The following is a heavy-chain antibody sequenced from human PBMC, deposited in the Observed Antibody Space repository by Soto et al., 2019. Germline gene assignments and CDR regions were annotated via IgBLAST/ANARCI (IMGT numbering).Heavy chain of an antibody. Sequence: ASVKVSCKASGCTFTSYVMHWVRQAPGQRLEWMGWINAGNGNTKYSQKFQGRVTITRDTSASTAYMELSSLRSEDTAVYYCARILGYCSGGSCDYWGQGTLVTVSS. J-gene: IGHJ4*02. D-gene: IGHD2-15*01. CDR1: GCTFTSYV. CDR2: INAGNGNT. V-gene: IGHV1-3*01. CDR3: ARILGYCSGGSCDY.